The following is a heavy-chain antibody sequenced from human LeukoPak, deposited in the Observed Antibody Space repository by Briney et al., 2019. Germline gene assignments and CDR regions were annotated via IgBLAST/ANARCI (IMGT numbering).Heavy chain of an antibody. Sequence: PGGSLRLSCAASGFTFSSYAMHWVRQAPGKGLEWVAVISYDGSNKYYADSVKGRFTISRDNSKNTLYLQMNSLRAEDTAVYYCARAGCTMVRGACTYGMDVRGQGTTVTVSS. V-gene: IGHV3-30-3*01. CDR1: GFTFSSYA. CDR2: ISYDGSNK. J-gene: IGHJ6*02. D-gene: IGHD3-10*01. CDR3: ARAGCTMVRGACTYGMDV.